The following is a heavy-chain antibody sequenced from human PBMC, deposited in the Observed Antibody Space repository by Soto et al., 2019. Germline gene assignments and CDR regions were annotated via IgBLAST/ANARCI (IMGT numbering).Heavy chain of an antibody. V-gene: IGHV1-69*06. D-gene: IGHD2-15*01. CDR2: IIPIFGTA. CDR3: ASGVYCSGGSCYGY. J-gene: IGHJ4*02. Sequence: GPQVKVSCKASGGTFSSYAISWVRQAPGQGLEWMGGIIPIFGTANYAQKFQGRVTITADKSTSTAYMELSSLRSEDTAVYYCASGVYCSGGSCYGYWGQGTLVTVSS. CDR1: GGTFSSYA.